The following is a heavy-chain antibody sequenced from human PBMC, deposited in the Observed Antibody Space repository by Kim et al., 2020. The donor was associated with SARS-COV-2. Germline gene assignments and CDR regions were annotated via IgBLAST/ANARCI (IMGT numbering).Heavy chain of an antibody. J-gene: IGHJ4*02. Sequence: GESLKISCKGSGYSFTSYWISWVRQMPGKGLEWMGRIDPSDSYTNYSPSFQGHVTISADKSISTAYLQGSSPKASDTALYYCARRPGRNYDYVWGGYRDSYYFDYWGQGTLVTVSS. CDR3: ARRPGRNYDYVWGGYRDSYYFDY. CDR2: IDPSDSYT. V-gene: IGHV5-10-1*01. D-gene: IGHD3-16*02. CDR1: GYSFTSYW.